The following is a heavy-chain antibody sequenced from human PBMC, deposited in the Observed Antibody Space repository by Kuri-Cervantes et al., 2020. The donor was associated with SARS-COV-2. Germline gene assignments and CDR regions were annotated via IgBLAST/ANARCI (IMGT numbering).Heavy chain of an antibody. CDR3: ARALPHLEWLFNDAFDI. J-gene: IGHJ3*02. V-gene: IGHV4-38-2*01. D-gene: IGHD3-3*01. Sequence: SETLSLTCAVSGYSISSGYYWGWIRQPPGKGLEWIGSIYHSGSTYYNPSLKSRVTISVDTSKNQFSLKLSSVTAADTAVYYCARALPHLEWLFNDAFDIWGQGTMVTVSS. CDR1: GYSISSGYY. CDR2: IYHSGST.